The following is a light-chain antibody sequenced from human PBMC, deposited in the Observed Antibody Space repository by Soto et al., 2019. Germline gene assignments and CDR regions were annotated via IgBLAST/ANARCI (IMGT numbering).Light chain of an antibody. CDR2: GAS. CDR1: QGVGSN. V-gene: IGKV3-15*01. Sequence: EIVMTQSPATLSVSPGERATLSCRASQGVGSNLAWYQQKPGQAPRLLMYGASTRATGIPARFSGSGSGAEFTLTISSLQSEDFAVYYCQQYNNRPPWTFGQGTKVEIK. CDR3: QQYNNRPPWT. J-gene: IGKJ1*01.